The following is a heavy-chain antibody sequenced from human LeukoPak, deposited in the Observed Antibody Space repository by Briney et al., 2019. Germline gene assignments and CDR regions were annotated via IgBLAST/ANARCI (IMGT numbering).Heavy chain of an antibody. D-gene: IGHD3-3*01. CDR3: AKDHDFWSGYTPVLWYFDL. Sequence: GGSLRLSCAASGFTFSSYGMHWVRQAPGKGLEWVAFIRYNGSNKYYADSVKGRFTISRDNSKNTLYLQMNSLRAEDTAVYYCAKDHDFWSGYTPVLWYFDLWGRGTLVTVSS. CDR1: GFTFSSYG. J-gene: IGHJ2*01. V-gene: IGHV3-30*02. CDR2: IRYNGSNK.